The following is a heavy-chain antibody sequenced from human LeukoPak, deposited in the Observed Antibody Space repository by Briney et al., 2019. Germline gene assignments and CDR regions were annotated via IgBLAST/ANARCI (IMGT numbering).Heavy chain of an antibody. D-gene: IGHD3/OR15-3a*01. CDR1: GFTFSSYS. CDR2: ISSSSSTI. Sequence: PGGSLRLSCAASGFTFSSYSMNWVRQAPGKGLEWVSYISSSSSTIYYADSVKGRFTISRDNAKNSLYPQMNSLRAEDTAVYYCARDWTQFDYWGRGTLVTVSS. J-gene: IGHJ4*02. V-gene: IGHV3-48*01. CDR3: ARDWTQFDY.